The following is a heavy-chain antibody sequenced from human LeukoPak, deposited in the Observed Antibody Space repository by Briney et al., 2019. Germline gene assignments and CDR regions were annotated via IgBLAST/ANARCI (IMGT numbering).Heavy chain of an antibody. J-gene: IGHJ6*02. D-gene: IGHD6-13*01. V-gene: IGHV4-31*03. Sequence: SETLSLTCSVSGASISSGGYYWSWIRQHPGKGLEWIGYMYYSGSTYYNPSLTSRVTISVDTSKNQFSLNLSSVTAADTAVYYCARVWSVAAAGREDYYYGIDVWGQGTTVTDSS. CDR1: GASISSGGYY. CDR3: ARVWSVAAAGREDYYYGIDV. CDR2: MYYSGST.